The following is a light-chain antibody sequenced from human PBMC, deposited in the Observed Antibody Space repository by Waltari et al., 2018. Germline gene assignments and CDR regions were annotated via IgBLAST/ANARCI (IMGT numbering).Light chain of an antibody. CDR3: QQSYTTPPTHT. CDR1: ESISNY. Sequence: DIQMTQSPSSLSASVGDRVTITSRASESISNYLNWYQQKPGKAPELLIYSTSSLQSGVPSRFSGSGSGTDFTLTINSLQPEDFATYYCQQSYTTPPTHTFGQGTNLEIK. CDR2: STS. J-gene: IGKJ2*01. V-gene: IGKV1-39*01.